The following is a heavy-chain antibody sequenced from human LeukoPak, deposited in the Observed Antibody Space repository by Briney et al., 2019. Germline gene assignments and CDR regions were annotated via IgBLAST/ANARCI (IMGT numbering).Heavy chain of an antibody. D-gene: IGHD3-10*01. CDR1: GGSISSGSYY. CDR2: IYTSGST. CDR3: ARGTYYYGSGSPNWFDP. Sequence: SQTLSLTCAVSGGSISSGSYYWSWIRQPAGKGLEWIGRIYTSGSTNYNPSLKSRVTISVDTSKNQFSLKLSSVTAADTAVYYCARGTYYYGSGSPNWFDPWGQGTLVTVSS. J-gene: IGHJ5*02. V-gene: IGHV4-61*02.